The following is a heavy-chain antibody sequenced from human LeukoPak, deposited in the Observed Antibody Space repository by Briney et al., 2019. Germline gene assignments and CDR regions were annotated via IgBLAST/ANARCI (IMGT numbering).Heavy chain of an antibody. Sequence: GGSLRLSCAASGFTFSTYWMNWYRQAPGKGLEWVGNINQDASEINYVDSVRGRFSISRDNAKNSLHLQMNSLRAEDTAVYYCATDRDNSDWQKRFDSWGQGTLVTVSS. J-gene: IGHJ4*02. D-gene: IGHD2-21*02. V-gene: IGHV3-7*01. CDR3: ATDRDNSDWQKRFDS. CDR1: GFTFSTYW. CDR2: INQDASEI.